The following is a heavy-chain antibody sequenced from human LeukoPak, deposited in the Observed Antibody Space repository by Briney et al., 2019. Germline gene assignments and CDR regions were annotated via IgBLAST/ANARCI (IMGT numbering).Heavy chain of an antibody. CDR1: GFTFSSYA. Sequence: GGSLRLSCAASGFTFSSYAMSWVRQAPGKGLEWVSVISNTGGSTFYADSVKGRFTISRDNSKNTLYLQMNSLRAEDTAVYYCAKRASGSGASLYYFDYWGQGTLVTVSS. D-gene: IGHD3-10*01. V-gene: IGHV3-23*01. J-gene: IGHJ4*02. CDR3: AKRASGSGASLYYFDY. CDR2: ISNTGGST.